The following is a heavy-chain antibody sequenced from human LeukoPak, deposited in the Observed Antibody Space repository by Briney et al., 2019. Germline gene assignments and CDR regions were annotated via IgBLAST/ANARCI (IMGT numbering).Heavy chain of an antibody. J-gene: IGHJ4*02. Sequence: EASVKVSCKASGYSFTNYGIRWVRQAPGQGLEWMGGISANNGNTNYAQKFQGRVTMTTDTSTSTAYLELRSLRSDDTAVYYCVRDRPGYSSGWKGDYWGQGTLVTVSS. V-gene: IGHV1-18*01. D-gene: IGHD6-19*01. CDR2: ISANNGNT. CDR1: GYSFTNYG. CDR3: VRDRPGYSSGWKGDY.